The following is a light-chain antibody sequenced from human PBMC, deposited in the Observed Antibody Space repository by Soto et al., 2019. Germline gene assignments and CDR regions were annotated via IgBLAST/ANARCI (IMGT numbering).Light chain of an antibody. CDR2: DVG. CDR1: SSDVGGYNY. V-gene: IGLV2-11*01. J-gene: IGLJ3*02. Sequence: QSVLTQPRSVSGSPGQSVTISCTGTSSDVGGYNYVSWYQQHPGKAPKLMIYDVGKRPSGAPDRFSGSRSGTSASLSIIGLRAEDEADYHCQSYDRSLRSSVFGGGTQLTVL. CDR3: QSYDRSLRSSV.